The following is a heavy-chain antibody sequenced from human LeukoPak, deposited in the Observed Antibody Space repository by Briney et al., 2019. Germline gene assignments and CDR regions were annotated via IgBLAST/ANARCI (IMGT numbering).Heavy chain of an antibody. CDR2: INHSGST. V-gene: IGHV4-34*01. J-gene: IGHJ4*02. D-gene: IGHD5-18*01. CDR1: GGSFSGYY. CDR3: AREGGGIQLWFDY. Sequence: SETLSLTCAVYGGSFSGYYWSWIRQPPGKGLEWIGEINHSGSTNYNPSLKSRVTISVDTSKNLFSLKLSSVTAADTAVYYCAREGGGIQLWFDYWGQGTLVTVSS.